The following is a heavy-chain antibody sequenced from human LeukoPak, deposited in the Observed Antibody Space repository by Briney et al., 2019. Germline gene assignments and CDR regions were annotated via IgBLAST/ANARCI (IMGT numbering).Heavy chain of an antibody. J-gene: IGHJ3*02. Sequence: ASVKVSCKASGYTFTSYDINWVRHATGQGLEWMGWMNPNSANTGYAQKFQGRVTMTRNTSISTAYMELSSLRSEDTAVYYCARTPGYSSNLRNAFDIWGQGTMVTVSS. D-gene: IGHD6-13*01. CDR1: GYTFTSYD. V-gene: IGHV1-8*01. CDR3: ARTPGYSSNLRNAFDI. CDR2: MNPNSANT.